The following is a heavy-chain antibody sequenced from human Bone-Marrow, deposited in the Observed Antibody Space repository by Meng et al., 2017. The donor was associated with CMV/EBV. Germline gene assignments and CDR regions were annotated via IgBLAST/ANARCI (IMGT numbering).Heavy chain of an antibody. CDR1: GGSFSDYY. D-gene: IGHD6-13*01. V-gene: IGHV4-34*01. J-gene: IGHJ4*02. CDR3: ARVSSSSWYEETGLHEGMYFDY. CDR2: IYYSGST. Sequence: SETLSLTCAAYGGSFSDYYWSWIRQPPGKGLEWIGSIYYSGSTYYNPSLKSRVTISVDTSKNQFSLKLSSVTAADTAVYYCARVSSSSWYEETGLHEGMYFDYWGQGTLVTVSS.